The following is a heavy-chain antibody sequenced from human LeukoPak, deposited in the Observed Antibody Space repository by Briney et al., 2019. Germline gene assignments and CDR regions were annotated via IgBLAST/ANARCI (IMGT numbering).Heavy chain of an antibody. CDR2: ISGGGGTT. V-gene: IGHV3-23*01. CDR1: GFTFSSYV. CDR3: TKEITPNYGSGSYSYDY. Sequence: GGSLRLSCAGSGFTFSSYVMNWVRQAPGKGLEWVSSISGGGGTTNYADSVKGRFTISRDNSRNTLYLQMDSLRADDTAVYYCTKEITPNYGSGSYSYDYWGQGTLVTVSS. J-gene: IGHJ4*02. D-gene: IGHD3-10*01.